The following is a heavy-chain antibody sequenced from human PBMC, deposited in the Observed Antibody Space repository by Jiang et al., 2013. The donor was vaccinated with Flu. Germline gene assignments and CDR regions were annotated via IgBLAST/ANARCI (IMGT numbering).Heavy chain of an antibody. V-gene: IGHV3-53*04. CDR1: GFTVSTNY. Sequence: VQLVESGGALVQPGGSLRLSCAVSGFTVSTNYMSWVRQAPGKGPEWLSILYSAGNTYYADSVNGRFTISRHDSDNALYLQMNNLRTEDTALYYCARTLVGVPNIDAFDIWGQGTMVTVSS. CDR3: ARTLVGVPNIDAFDI. D-gene: IGHD1-26*01. CDR2: LYSAGNT. J-gene: IGHJ3*02.